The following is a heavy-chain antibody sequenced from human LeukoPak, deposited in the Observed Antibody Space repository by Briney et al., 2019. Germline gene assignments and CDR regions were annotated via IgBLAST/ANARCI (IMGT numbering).Heavy chain of an antibody. D-gene: IGHD3-3*01. Sequence: GGSLRLSCTASGFTFSTYWMSWVRQAPGKGLECVASIKQDGSEKEYVDSVKGRFTISRDNAKNSLYLQMISLRADDTAVYFCARWRGAQSEFEFWGQETLVAVSS. CDR2: IKQDGSEK. CDR3: ARWRGAQSEFEF. J-gene: IGHJ4*02. V-gene: IGHV3-7*01. CDR1: GFTFSTYW.